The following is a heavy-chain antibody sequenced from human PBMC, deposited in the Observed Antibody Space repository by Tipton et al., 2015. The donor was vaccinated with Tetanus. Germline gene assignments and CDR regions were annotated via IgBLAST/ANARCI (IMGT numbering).Heavy chain of an antibody. CDR2: ISSSGKTV. Sequence: SLRLSCVASGFTFSDHYMSWIRQAPGKGLEWVSYISSSGKTVHYADAVKGRFTISRDNAKNSLFLQMTSLRAEDTAMYYCRAGSWLGGPGTLVTVSS. J-gene: IGHJ4*02. V-gene: IGHV3-11*01. CDR3: RAGSWL. CDR1: GFTFSDHY. D-gene: IGHD5-18*01.